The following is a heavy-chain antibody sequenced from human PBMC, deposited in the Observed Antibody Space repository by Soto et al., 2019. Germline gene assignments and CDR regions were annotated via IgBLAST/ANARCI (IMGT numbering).Heavy chain of an antibody. CDR3: AHLTYYYDSSGYYSRAEYFQH. J-gene: IGHJ1*01. CDR1: GFSLSTSGVG. D-gene: IGHD3-22*01. CDR2: IYWDDDK. V-gene: IGHV2-5*02. Sequence: ASGPTLVNPTQTLTLTCTFSGFSLSTSGVGVGWIRQPPGKALELLALIYWDDDKRYSPSLKSRLTITKDTSKNQVVLTMTNMDPVDTATYYCAHLTYYYDSSGYYSRAEYFQHWGQGTLVT.